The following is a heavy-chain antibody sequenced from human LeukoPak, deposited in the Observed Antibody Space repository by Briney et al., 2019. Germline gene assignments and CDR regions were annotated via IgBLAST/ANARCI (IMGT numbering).Heavy chain of an antibody. J-gene: IGHJ4*02. CDR1: GFTVSSNY. D-gene: IGHD2-15*01. Sequence: PGGSLRLSCAASGFTVSSNYMSWVRQAPGKGLEWVSALSGSGGSTYYADSVKGRFTISRDNSKNTLYLQMNSLRAEDTAVYYCAKEWFIFVVARTDYWGQGTLVTVSS. V-gene: IGHV3-23*01. CDR3: AKEWFIFVVARTDY. CDR2: LSGSGGST.